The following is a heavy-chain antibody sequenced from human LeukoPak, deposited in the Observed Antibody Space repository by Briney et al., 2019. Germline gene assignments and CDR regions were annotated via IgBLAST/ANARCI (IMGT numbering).Heavy chain of an antibody. CDR2: ISYSGST. V-gene: IGHV4-59*01. D-gene: IGHD3-16*02. CDR3: ARVNSVYVRGSYRFDY. CDR1: DGPISSFY. Sequence: SETLSLTRTVSDGPISSFYCSWIRQPPGKGLEWFGYISYSGSTNYSPSLKSRVTISLDTTKSQFSLKLSSATAADTAVYYCARVNSVYVRGSYRFDYWGQGTLVTVSS. J-gene: IGHJ4*02.